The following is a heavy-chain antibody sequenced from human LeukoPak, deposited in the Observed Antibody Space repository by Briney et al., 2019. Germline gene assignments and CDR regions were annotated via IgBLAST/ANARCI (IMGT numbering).Heavy chain of an antibody. D-gene: IGHD3-16*01. Sequence: GGPLRLSCAASGFTFSTYWMSWVRQAPGKGLEWVANIKKDGSEKYYMDSVKGRFTISRDNAENSLYLQMSSLRAEDTAVYYCTTDLVSWGWGNHDAFNIWGQGTMVTVSS. CDR1: GFTFSTYW. CDR2: IKKDGSEK. V-gene: IGHV3-7*03. CDR3: TTDLVSWGWGNHDAFNI. J-gene: IGHJ3*02.